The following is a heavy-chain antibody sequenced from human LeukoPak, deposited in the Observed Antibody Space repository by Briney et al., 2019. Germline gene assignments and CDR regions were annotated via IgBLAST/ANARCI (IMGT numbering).Heavy chain of an antibody. CDR2: ISSSGSTI. V-gene: IGHV3-48*03. D-gene: IGHD4-23*01. Sequence: GGSLRLSCAASGFTFSSYEMNWVRQAPGKGLEWVSYISSSGSTIYYADSVKGRFTISRDNANNSLFLQMNNLRAEDSAIYYCARGARWAYYFDYWGQGSLVTVSS. CDR3: ARGARWAYYFDY. J-gene: IGHJ4*02. CDR1: GFTFSSYE.